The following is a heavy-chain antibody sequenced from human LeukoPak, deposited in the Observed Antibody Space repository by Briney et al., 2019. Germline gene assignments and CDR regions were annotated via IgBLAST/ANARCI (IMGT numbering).Heavy chain of an antibody. CDR1: GGTFSSYA. D-gene: IGHD1-26*01. V-gene: IGHV1-46*01. Sequence: GASVKVSCKASGGTFSSYAISWVRQAPGQGLEWMGLINPSGSSTSCAQKFQGRLSLTRDMSTSTDYMELSSLRSEDTAVYYCARDNSVGDTAWWFDPWGQGTLVTVSS. J-gene: IGHJ5*02. CDR2: INPSGSST. CDR3: ARDNSVGDTAWWFDP.